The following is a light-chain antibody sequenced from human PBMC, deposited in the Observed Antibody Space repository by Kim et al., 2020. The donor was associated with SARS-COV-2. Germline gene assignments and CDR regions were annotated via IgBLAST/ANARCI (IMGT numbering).Light chain of an antibody. V-gene: IGKV3-11*01. CDR1: QSVSSY. J-gene: IGKJ3*01. CDR2: DAC. CDR3: QQRSNWPPFT. Sequence: PGDRATRACRASQSVSSYLAWHQQKPGQAPRLVIYDACNRATGIPARFSGSGSGTDFTLTISSREPEDFAVYYCQQRSNWPPFTFGPGTKVDIK.